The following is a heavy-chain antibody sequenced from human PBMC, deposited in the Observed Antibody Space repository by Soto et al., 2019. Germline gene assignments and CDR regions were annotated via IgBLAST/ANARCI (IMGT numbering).Heavy chain of an antibody. CDR2: IIPMYGPA. CDR3: ARVTSMVRGVIGNWFDP. CDR1: GGTFSSYA. J-gene: IGHJ5*02. D-gene: IGHD3-10*01. Sequence: QVPLVQSGAEVKKPGSSVTVSCKASGGTFSSYAIHWVRQAPGQGLEWMGGIIPMYGPAKYAQRFKGRVTITAGESTTAVYMELTSLASQDTAVYYCARVTSMVRGVIGNWFDPWGHGTLVTVSS. V-gene: IGHV1-69*01.